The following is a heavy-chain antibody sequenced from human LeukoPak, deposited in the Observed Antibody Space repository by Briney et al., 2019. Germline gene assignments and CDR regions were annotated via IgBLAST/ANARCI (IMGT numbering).Heavy chain of an antibody. CDR2: INHSGST. D-gene: IGHD6-6*01. Sequence: PSETLSLTCAVYGGSFSGYYWSWIRQPPGKGLEWIGEINHSGSTNYNPSLKSRVTISVDTSKNQFSLKLSSVTAADTAVYYCARAAGGVAARPKVAFFDYWGQGTLVTVSS. V-gene: IGHV4-34*01. CDR1: GGSFSGYY. J-gene: IGHJ4*02. CDR3: ARAAGGVAARPKVAFFDY.